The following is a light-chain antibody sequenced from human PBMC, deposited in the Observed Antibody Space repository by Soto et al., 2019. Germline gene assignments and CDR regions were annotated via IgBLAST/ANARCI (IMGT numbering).Light chain of an antibody. Sequence: QSALTQPASVSGSPGQSITISCTGTSSDVGGYNYVSWYQQHPGKAPKLMIYEVSNRPSGVSNRFSGYKSGNTASLTISGHQAEDEADYYCSSYTSSSTRVFGGGTKVTVL. CDR2: EVS. CDR1: SSDVGGYNY. CDR3: SSYTSSSTRV. J-gene: IGLJ3*02. V-gene: IGLV2-14*01.